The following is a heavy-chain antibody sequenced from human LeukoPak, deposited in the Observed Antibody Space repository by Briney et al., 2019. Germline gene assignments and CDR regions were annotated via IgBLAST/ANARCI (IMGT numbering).Heavy chain of an antibody. CDR2: IIPLLGIA. Sequence: SVKVSCKASGDTFSSYAISCVRQTPGQRLEWMGRIIPLLGIANYAQKFQGRVTITADKSTSTMELSSLRSDDTAVYYCARAELIAAAGLGVWGQGTLVTVSS. CDR3: ARAELIAAAGLGV. CDR1: GDTFSSYA. J-gene: IGHJ4*02. D-gene: IGHD6-13*01. V-gene: IGHV1-69*04.